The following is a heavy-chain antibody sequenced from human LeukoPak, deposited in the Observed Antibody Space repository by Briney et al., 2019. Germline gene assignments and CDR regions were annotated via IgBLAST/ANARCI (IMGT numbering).Heavy chain of an antibody. D-gene: IGHD3-22*01. CDR1: GGSISSSSYY. CDR3: ARPDSNYYDSSGYFDY. CDR2: IYYSGST. V-gene: IGHV4-39*01. J-gene: IGHJ4*02. Sequence: PSETLSLTCTVSGGSISSSSYYWGWIRQPPGKGLEWIGSIYYSGSTYYNPSLKSRVTISVDTSKNQFSLKQSSVTAADTAVYYCARPDSNYYDSSGYFDYWGQGTLVTVSS.